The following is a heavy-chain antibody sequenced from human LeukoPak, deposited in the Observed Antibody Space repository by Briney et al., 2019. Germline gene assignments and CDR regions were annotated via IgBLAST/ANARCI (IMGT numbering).Heavy chain of an antibody. Sequence: ASVKVPCKASGYTFTSYDISWVRQATGQGLEWMGWMNPNSGNTGYAQKFQGRVTMTRNTSISTAYMELSSLRSEDTAVYYCARGRRILGEWGVDYWGQGTLVTVSS. J-gene: IGHJ4*02. CDR3: ARGRRILGEWGVDY. CDR2: MNPNSGNT. CDR1: GYTFTSYD. D-gene: IGHD1-26*01. V-gene: IGHV1-8*01.